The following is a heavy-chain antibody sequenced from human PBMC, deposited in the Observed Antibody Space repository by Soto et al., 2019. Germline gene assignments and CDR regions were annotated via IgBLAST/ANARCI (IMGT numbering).Heavy chain of an antibody. CDR1: GFTFSRYS. D-gene: IGHD1-26*01. CDR2: ISGSSSTI. J-gene: IGHJ6*02. CDR3: ARDKYGNYGMDV. Sequence: PGGSLRLSCAASGFTFSRYSMNWVRQAPGKGLEWVSYISGSSSTIYYADSVKGRFTISRDNAKNSLYLQMNSLRAEDTAVYYCARDKYGNYGMDVWGQGTTVTVSS. V-gene: IGHV3-48*01.